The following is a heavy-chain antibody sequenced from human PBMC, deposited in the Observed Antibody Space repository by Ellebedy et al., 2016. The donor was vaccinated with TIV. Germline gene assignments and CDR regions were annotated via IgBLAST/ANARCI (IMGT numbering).Heavy chain of an antibody. V-gene: IGHV1-8*01. CDR1: GYTFTSYD. CDR3: ARESSGYYYYYGMDV. J-gene: IGHJ6*02. CDR2: MNPNSGNT. D-gene: IGHD1-26*01. Sequence: ASVKVSXXASGYTFTSYDINWVRQATGQGLEWMGWMNPNSGNTGYAQKFQGRVTMTRNTSISTAYMELSSLRSEDTAVYYCARESSGYYYYYGMDVWGQGTTVTVSS.